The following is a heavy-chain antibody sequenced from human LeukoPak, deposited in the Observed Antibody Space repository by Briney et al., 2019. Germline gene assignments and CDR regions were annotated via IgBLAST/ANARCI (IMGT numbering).Heavy chain of an antibody. Sequence: PGGSLRLSCAASGFIFSNTYMSWVRQAPGKGLEWVSVIYSGGSTYYADSVKGRFTISRDNSKNTLYLQMNGLRAEDTAVYYCVREGVFSGSSPPGYWGRGTLVTVSS. J-gene: IGHJ4*02. CDR3: VREGVFSGSSPPGY. V-gene: IGHV3-66*01. CDR1: GFIFSNTY. CDR2: IYSGGST. D-gene: IGHD6-6*01.